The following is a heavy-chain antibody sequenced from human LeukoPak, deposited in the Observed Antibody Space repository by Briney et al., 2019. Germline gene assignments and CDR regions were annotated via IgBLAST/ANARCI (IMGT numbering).Heavy chain of an antibody. CDR1: GFTFSSYG. CDR3: AKDPDSSSWQISNWLTGSNWFDP. CDR2: ISYDGSNK. Sequence: GGSLRLSCAASGFTFSSYGMHWVRQAPGKGLEWVAVISYDGSNKYYADSVKGRFTISRDNSKNTLYLQMNSLRAEDTAVYYYAKDPDSSSWQISNWLTGSNWFDPWGQGTLVTVSS. V-gene: IGHV3-30*18. D-gene: IGHD6-13*01. J-gene: IGHJ5*02.